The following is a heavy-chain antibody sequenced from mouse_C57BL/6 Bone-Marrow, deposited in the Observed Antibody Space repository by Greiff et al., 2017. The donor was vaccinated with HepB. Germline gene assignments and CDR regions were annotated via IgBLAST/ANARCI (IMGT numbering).Heavy chain of an antibody. CDR3: ARWLLLRDYFDY. J-gene: IGHJ2*01. V-gene: IGHV1-15*01. D-gene: IGHD2-3*01. CDR1: GYTFTDYE. Sequence: VQLVESGAELVRPGASVTLSCKASGYTFTDYEMHWVKQTPVHGLEWIGAIDPETGGTAYNQKFKGKAILTADKSSSTAYMELRSLTSEDSAVYYCARWLLLRDYFDYWGQGTTLTVSS. CDR2: IDPETGGT.